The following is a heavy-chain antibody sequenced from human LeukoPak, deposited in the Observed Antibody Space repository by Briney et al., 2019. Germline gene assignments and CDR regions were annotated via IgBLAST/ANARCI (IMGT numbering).Heavy chain of an antibody. D-gene: IGHD4/OR15-4a*01. J-gene: IGHJ4*02. CDR1: GVSFSGYY. CDR3: ARNLRPDQFKRSVLKHY. Sequence: SETLSLTCAVYGVSFSGYYWSWIRQPPGKGLEWIGEINHSGSTHYNPSLKSRVTISVDPYTNQLYLKLSSVTAADTAVYYCARNLRPDQFKRSVLKHYWGQGTLVTVSS. V-gene: IGHV4-34*01. CDR2: INHSGST.